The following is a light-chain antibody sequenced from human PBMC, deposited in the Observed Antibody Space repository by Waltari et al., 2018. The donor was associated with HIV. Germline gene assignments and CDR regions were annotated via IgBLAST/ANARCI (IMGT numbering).Light chain of an antibody. CDR3: STWDDRLNGPVV. J-gene: IGLJ2*01. V-gene: IGLV1-44*01. CDR2: GDS. CDR1: RSNTGSNP. Sequence: QSVLAQPPSASGPPGQRVTISCSGSRSNTGSNPANWSQHFPGTAPKLLIYGDSLRPSGVPARFSGSKFGTSASLVITGLQSGDEADYYCSTWDDRLNGPVVFGGGTRLTVL.